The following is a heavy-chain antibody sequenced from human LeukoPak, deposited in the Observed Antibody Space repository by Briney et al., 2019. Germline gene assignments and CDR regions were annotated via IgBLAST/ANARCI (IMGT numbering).Heavy chain of an antibody. D-gene: IGHD3-10*01. CDR1: GFTFNTYA. CDR3: ARDGYQSSRTYCDH. J-gene: IGHJ5*02. CDR2: ISHDGRNK. V-gene: IGHV3-30*04. Sequence: GGSLRLSCAASGFTFNTYAMHWVRQAPGKGLERVAVISHDGRNKYYADSVKGRFTISRDNSKNTLYLQMNSLRPEDTALYYCARDGYQSSRTYCDHWGQGTLVTVSS.